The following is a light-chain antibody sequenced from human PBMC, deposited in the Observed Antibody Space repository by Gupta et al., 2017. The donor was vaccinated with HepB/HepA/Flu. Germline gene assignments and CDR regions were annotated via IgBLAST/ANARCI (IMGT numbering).Light chain of an antibody. CDR2: GAS. V-gene: IGKV3-15*01. J-gene: IGKJ2*01. Sequence: EIVLPQSPATLSVSPGERATLSCRASQSVSSSLAWYQQKAGQAPRLLIHGASTRATGIPARFSGSGSGTEFTLTISSLQSEDFAVYYCQQYNSWPLTFGQGTKLEI. CDR1: QSVSSS. CDR3: QQYNSWPLT.